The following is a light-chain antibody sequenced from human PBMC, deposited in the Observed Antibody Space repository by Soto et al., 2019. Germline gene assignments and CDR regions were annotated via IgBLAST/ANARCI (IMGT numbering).Light chain of an antibody. J-gene: IGKJ4*01. CDR3: QKYKPPPLP. Sequence: DIQMTQSPSTLSAFVGDRVTITCRASQTISSWLAWFQQKSGKAPELPIYQASTLQSGLPSRFTGSGSGTEFTLTIGSLQPDDFATYYCQKYKPPPLPFGGGTKVEIK. CDR2: QAS. CDR1: QTISSW. V-gene: IGKV1-5*03.